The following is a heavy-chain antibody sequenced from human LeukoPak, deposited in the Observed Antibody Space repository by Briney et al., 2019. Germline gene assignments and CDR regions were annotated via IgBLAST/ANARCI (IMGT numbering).Heavy chain of an antibody. Sequence: GASVKVSCKASGGTFSSYAISWVRQAPGQGLEWMGGINPIFGTANYAQKFQGRVTITADESTSTAYMELSSLRSEDTAVYYCARDELPGYFDYWGQGTLVTVSS. D-gene: IGHD1-26*01. CDR3: ARDELPGYFDY. J-gene: IGHJ4*02. CDR2: INPIFGTA. V-gene: IGHV1-69*13. CDR1: GGTFSSYA.